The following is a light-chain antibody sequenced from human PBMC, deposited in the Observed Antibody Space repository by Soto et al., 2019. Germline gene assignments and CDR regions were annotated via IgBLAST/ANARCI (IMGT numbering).Light chain of an antibody. CDR2: NNN. CDR1: SSNIGSTT. J-gene: IGLJ3*02. Sequence: QSVLTQPPSASVTPGQRVTIACSGSSSNIGSTTVKWYQQLPGTAPKLLIYNNNQRPSGVPDRFSGSKSGTSASLAISGLQSEDEADYYCAAWDDSLNGGVFGGGTKLTVL. CDR3: AAWDDSLNGGV. V-gene: IGLV1-44*01.